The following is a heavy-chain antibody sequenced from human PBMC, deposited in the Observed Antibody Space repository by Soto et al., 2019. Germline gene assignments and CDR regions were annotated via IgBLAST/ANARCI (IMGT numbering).Heavy chain of an antibody. CDR1: GFSFSSHW. CDR2: INGDGSEA. D-gene: IGHD6-19*01. J-gene: IGHJ4*02. Sequence: QPGGSLRLSCAASGFSFSSHWMTWVRQAPGKGLVWVANINGDGSEAYYVDSVKGRFTVSRDNTKNSVYLQMNSLGVEDTAVYYCARDSSDWSRDYWGQGTLVTVSS. V-gene: IGHV3-7*01. CDR3: ARDSSDWSRDY.